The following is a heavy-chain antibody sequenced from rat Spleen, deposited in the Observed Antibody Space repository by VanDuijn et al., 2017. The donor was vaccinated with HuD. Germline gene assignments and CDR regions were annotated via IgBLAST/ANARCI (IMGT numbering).Heavy chain of an antibody. D-gene: IGHD1-10*01. V-gene: IGHV5-7*01. CDR3: TNNNLDY. CDR1: GFTFSDFD. Sequence: EVQLVESGGGLVQPGRSLKLSCAASGFTFSDFDMAWVRQAPTKGLEWVASINFDGSSTYYRDSVKGRFTISRDNAKSTLYLQMNSLRSEDTATYYCTNNNLDYWGQGVMVTVSS. J-gene: IGHJ2*01. CDR2: INFDGSST.